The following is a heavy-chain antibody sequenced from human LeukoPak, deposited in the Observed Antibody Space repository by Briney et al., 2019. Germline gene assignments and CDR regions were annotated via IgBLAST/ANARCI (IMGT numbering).Heavy chain of an antibody. CDR3: AKCRDGYNPDY. J-gene: IGHJ4*02. D-gene: IGHD5-24*01. V-gene: IGHV3-23*01. CDR2: ISGSGSST. Sequence: GGSLRLSCAASGFTSSSYAMSWVRQAPGEGLECVSGISGSGSSTNYAASVKGRFTISRDNSKNTLYLQMNSLRAEDTAVYYCAKCRDGYNPDYWGQGTLVTVSS. CDR1: GFTSSSYA.